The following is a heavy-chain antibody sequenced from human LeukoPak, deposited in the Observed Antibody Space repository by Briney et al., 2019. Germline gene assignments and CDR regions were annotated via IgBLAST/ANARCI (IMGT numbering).Heavy chain of an antibody. J-gene: IGHJ4*02. CDR2: IKYDGNEE. CDR1: RFTFSSYW. CDR3: KSGGAAPGSFDY. Sequence: GGSLRLSRAASRFTFSSYWMSWMRQAPGKGLEWVANIKYDGNEEYYVDSVKGRFTISRDNAKNSLYLQLNSLRVEDTAVYYCKSGGAAPGSFDYWGQGTLVTVSP. D-gene: IGHD1-1*01. V-gene: IGHV3-7*01.